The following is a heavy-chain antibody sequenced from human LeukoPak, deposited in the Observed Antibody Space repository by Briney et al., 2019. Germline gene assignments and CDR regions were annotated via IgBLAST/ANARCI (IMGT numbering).Heavy chain of an antibody. CDR1: RFAFSTYA. Sequence: GGSLRLSCAVSRFAFSTYAMTWVRQAPGQGLEYVSTISSNGADTYYADSVKGRFTISRDNSKNTLYLQATSLRVEDTAVYYCANYRKPQGLDYWGQGTLVTVSS. CDR3: ANYRKPQGLDY. D-gene: IGHD1-14*01. V-gene: IGHV3-23*01. J-gene: IGHJ4*02. CDR2: ISSNGADT.